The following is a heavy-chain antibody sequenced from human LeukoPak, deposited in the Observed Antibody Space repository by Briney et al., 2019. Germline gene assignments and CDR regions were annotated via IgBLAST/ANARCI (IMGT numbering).Heavy chain of an antibody. V-gene: IGHV1-8*01. D-gene: IGHD3-10*01. CDR3: ARDATMVRGVIITSDY. CDR1: GYTFTSYD. J-gene: IGHJ4*02. Sequence: ASAKVSCKASGYTFTSYDINWVRQATGQGLEWMGWMNPNSGNTGYAQKFQGRVTMTRNTSISTAYMELSSLRSEDTAVYYCARDATMVRGVIITSDYWGQGTLVTVSS. CDR2: MNPNSGNT.